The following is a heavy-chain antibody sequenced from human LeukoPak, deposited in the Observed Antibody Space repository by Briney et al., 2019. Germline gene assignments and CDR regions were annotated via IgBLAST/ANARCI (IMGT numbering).Heavy chain of an antibody. Sequence: AGGSLRLSCAASGFTVSSNYMSWIRQPPGKGLEWIGEINHSGSTNYNPSLKSRVTISVDTSKNQFSLKLSSVTAADTAVYYCARARSRSGGSWGKGYYYYGMDVWGQGTTVTVSS. CDR1: GFTVSSNY. D-gene: IGHD2-15*01. J-gene: IGHJ6*02. V-gene: IGHV4-34*01. CDR2: INHSGST. CDR3: ARARSRSGGSWGKGYYYYGMDV.